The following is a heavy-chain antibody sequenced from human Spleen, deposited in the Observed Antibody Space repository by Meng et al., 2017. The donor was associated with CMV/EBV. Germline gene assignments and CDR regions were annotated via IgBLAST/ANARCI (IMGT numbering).Heavy chain of an antibody. CDR3: GVASTLDY. J-gene: IGHJ4*02. CDR2: ISADNQNT. CDR1: RNFFTRHA. V-gene: IGHV1-18*01. Sequence: ASVKVSCKAPRNFFTRHAITWVRQAPGQGLEWMGWISADNQNTNLIQKFQGRITLTTDTSTSTAYMELSSLRSEDTAVYYCGVASTLDYWGQGTLVTVSS.